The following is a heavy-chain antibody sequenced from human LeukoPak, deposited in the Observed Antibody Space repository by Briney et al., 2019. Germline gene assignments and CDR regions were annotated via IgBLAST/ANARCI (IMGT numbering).Heavy chain of an antibody. V-gene: IGHV1-18*01. D-gene: IGHD6-13*01. J-gene: IGHJ4*02. Sequence: ASVKVSCKASGYTFTNYGISWVRQAPGQGFEWMGWISAYNGNSIYAQKLQGRVTVTTDTSTSTAYMELRSLRSDDTAVYYCARDQWSSNSQRNIDYWGQGTLVTVSS. CDR3: ARDQWSSNSQRNIDY. CDR2: ISAYNGNS. CDR1: GYTFTNYG.